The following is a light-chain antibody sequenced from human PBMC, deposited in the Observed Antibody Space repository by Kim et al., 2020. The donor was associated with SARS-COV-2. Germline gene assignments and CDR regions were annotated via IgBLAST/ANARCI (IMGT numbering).Light chain of an antibody. V-gene: IGKV1-9*01. J-gene: IGKJ4*01. CDR1: QGISSY. CDR2: AAS. CDR3: EQRNSYPRLT. Sequence: DIQLTQSPSFLSASVGDRVTITCRASQGISSYLAWYQQKPGKAPKLLIYAASTLQSGVPSRFSGSGSGTEFTLTISSLQPEDFATYICEQRNSYPRLTVGGRAKGDIK.